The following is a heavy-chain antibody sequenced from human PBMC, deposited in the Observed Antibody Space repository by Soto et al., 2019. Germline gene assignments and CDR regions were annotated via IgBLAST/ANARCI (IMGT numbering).Heavy chain of an antibody. V-gene: IGHV1-8*01. CDR2: MNPNSGNT. CDR3: ARAGSRFPNWFDP. CDR1: GYTFTSYD. J-gene: IGHJ5*02. D-gene: IGHD3-3*01. Sequence: QVQLVQSGAEVKKPGASVKVSCKASGYTFTSYDINWVRQATGQGLEWMGWMNPNSGNTGYAQKFQGRVTKTKNXXISTAYMELSSLRSEDTAVYYCARAGSRFPNWFDPWGQGTLVTVSS.